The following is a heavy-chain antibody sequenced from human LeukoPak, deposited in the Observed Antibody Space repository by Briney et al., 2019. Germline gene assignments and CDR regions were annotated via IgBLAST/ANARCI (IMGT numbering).Heavy chain of an antibody. CDR2: IYYSGST. J-gene: IGHJ5*02. Sequence: PSETLSLTCTVSGGSISSYYWSWIRQPPGKGLEWIWYIYYSGSTNYNPSLKSRITISVDTSKNQFSLKLSSVTAADTAVYYCARGPSGGVDNWFDPWGQGTLVTVSS. CDR3: ARGPSGGVDNWFDP. CDR1: GGSISSYY. V-gene: IGHV4-59*01. D-gene: IGHD3-16*01.